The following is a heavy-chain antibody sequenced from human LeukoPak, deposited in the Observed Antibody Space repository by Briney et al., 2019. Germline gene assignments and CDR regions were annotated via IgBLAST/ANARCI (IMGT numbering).Heavy chain of an antibody. D-gene: IGHD6-6*01. CDR3: PRSRSIAARPFRYYYYYNLDV. J-gene: IGHJ6*03. CDR2: INHSGST. Sequence: RSSETLSLTCAVYGGSFSGYYWSWIRQPPGKGLEWIGEINHSGSTNYNPSLKSRVTISVDTSKEQFSLKLDSVTASDTAVDYCPRSRSIAARPFRYYYYYNLDVWGKGTTVTVSS. CDR1: GGSFSGYY. V-gene: IGHV4-34*01.